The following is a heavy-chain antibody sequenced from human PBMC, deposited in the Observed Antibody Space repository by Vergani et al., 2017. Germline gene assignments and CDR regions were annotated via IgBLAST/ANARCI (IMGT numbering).Heavy chain of an antibody. CDR1: GYTFTSYA. CDR3: ARGYVLIGLFYGRTAFDI. J-gene: IGHJ3*02. D-gene: IGHD3/OR15-3a*01. CDR2: INPNSGGT. V-gene: IGHV1-2*02. Sequence: QVQLVQSGAAVKKPGASVKVSCKASGYTFTSYALHWVRQAPGQRLEWMGWINPNSGGTNYAQKFQGRVTMTRDTAISTAYMELSRLRSDDTAVYYCARGYVLIGLFYGRTAFDIWGQGTMVTVSS.